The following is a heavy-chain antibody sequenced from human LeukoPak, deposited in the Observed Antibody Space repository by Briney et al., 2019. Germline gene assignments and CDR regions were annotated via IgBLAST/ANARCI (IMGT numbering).Heavy chain of an antibody. D-gene: IGHD3-10*01. CDR3: ARGGVAAKYYFDY. Sequence: SETLSLTSTVSGGSISPLYWSWIRQPPGKGLEFIGYIFFTGTTNYNPSLKSRVTLSVDTSKNQFSLKLSSVTPAGTAVYYCARGGVAAKYYFDYWGQGTLVTVSS. J-gene: IGHJ4*02. CDR1: GGSISPLY. V-gene: IGHV4-59*11. CDR2: IFFTGTT.